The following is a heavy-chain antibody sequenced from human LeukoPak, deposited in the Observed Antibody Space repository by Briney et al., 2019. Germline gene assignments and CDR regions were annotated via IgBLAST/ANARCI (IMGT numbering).Heavy chain of an antibody. Sequence: GGSLRLSCAASGFTFSSYSMNWVRQAPGKGLEWVASISSSSSYIYYADSVKGRFTISRDNAKNSLYLQMNSLRAEDTAVYYCAMRFNYYVPNDAFDIWGQGTMVTVSS. J-gene: IGHJ3*02. CDR1: GFTFSSYS. D-gene: IGHD3-10*02. CDR3: AMRFNYYVPNDAFDI. V-gene: IGHV3-21*04. CDR2: ISSSSSYI.